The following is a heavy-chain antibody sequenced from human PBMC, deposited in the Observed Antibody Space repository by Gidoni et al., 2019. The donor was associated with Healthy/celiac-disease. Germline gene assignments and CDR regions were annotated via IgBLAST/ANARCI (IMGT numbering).Heavy chain of an antibody. CDR3: ARARITIFGVGFNDAFDI. V-gene: IGHV1-46*03. CDR2: INPGGGST. D-gene: IGHD3-3*01. CDR1: GYTITSYY. Sequence: QVQLVQSGAAVKKPGASVKVSCKASGYTITSYYMHLVRPAPGQVLQCMGIINPGGGSTSYAQKFQGRVTMTRDTSTSTVYMELSSLRSEDTAVYYCARARITIFGVGFNDAFDIWGQGTMVTVSS. J-gene: IGHJ3*02.